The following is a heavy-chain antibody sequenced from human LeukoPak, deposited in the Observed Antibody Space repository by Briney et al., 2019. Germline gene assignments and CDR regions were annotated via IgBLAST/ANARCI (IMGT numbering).Heavy chain of an antibody. Sequence: GGSLRLSCAASGFTFSSYGMHWVRQAPGKGLEWVSVIYSGGSTYYADSVKGRFTISRDNSKNTLYLQMNSLRAEDTAVYYCARERGEFWSGYYVVPGSDAFDIWGQGTMVTVSS. CDR3: ARERGEFWSGYYVVPGSDAFDI. CDR2: IYSGGST. CDR1: GFTFSSYG. J-gene: IGHJ3*02. D-gene: IGHD3-3*01. V-gene: IGHV3-66*01.